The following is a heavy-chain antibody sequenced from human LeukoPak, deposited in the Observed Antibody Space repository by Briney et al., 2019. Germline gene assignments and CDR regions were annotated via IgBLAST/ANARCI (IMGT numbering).Heavy chain of an antibody. V-gene: IGHV4-39*07. CDR3: ARGVDTAMDFDY. CDR1: GGSISSSSYY. J-gene: IGHJ4*02. Sequence: SETLSLTCTVFGGSISSSSYYWGWIRQPPGKGLEWIGSIYYSGSTYYNPSLKSRVTISVDTSKNQFSLKLSSVTAADTAVYYCARGVDTAMDFDYWGQGTLVTVSS. D-gene: IGHD5-18*01. CDR2: IYYSGST.